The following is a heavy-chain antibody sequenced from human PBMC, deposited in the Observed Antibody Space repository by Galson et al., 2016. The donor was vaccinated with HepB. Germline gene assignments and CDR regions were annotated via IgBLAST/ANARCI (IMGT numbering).Heavy chain of an antibody. CDR3: AALSGDTDY. V-gene: IGHV3-13*04. D-gene: IGHD1-26*01. Sequence: SLRLSCAASGSTFSTYDMHWVRQASGKGLEWVSAIGTRGDTYYADSVEGRLTTSRENAQNSLYLQMNYLRAEDTSLYYCAALSGDTDYWGQGTLVTVS. CDR2: IGTRGDT. J-gene: IGHJ4*02. CDR1: GSTFSTYD.